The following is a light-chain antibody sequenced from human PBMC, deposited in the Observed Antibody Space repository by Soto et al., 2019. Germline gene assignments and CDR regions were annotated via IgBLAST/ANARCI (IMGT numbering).Light chain of an antibody. CDR2: GAS. CDR1: QSIRNW. J-gene: IGKJ3*01. Sequence: DIQMTQSPSTLSASVGDRATITCRASQSIRNWLAWYQQKPGQAPKLLIYGASSLEGGVPSRFSGSGSGTEFTLTISSLQPDDFATYYCQQYNSSAFTFGHGTKLDIK. CDR3: QQYNSSAFT. V-gene: IGKV1-5*03.